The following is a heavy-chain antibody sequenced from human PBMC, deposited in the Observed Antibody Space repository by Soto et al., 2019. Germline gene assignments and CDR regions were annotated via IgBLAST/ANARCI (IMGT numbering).Heavy chain of an antibody. Sequence: QVQLVQSGAEVKKPEASVKVSCKASGYTFTSYGISWVRQAPGQGPEWMGWISGHNGNTNHPQSLQGRVTMTTDTSRNTAYMELRSLRSDDTAVYYCARHRFNYYDNTVYYYFDYWGQGTLVTVSS. CDR3: ARHRFNYYDNTVYYYFDY. V-gene: IGHV1-18*04. J-gene: IGHJ4*02. CDR1: GYTFTSYG. D-gene: IGHD3-22*01. CDR2: ISGHNGNT.